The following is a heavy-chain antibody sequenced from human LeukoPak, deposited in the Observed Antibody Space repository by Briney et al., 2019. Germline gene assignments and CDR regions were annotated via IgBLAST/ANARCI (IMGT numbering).Heavy chain of an antibody. J-gene: IGHJ6*02. CDR1: GVSFSGYY. CDR2: INHSGST. D-gene: IGHD2-15*01. Sequence: SETLSLTCAVYGVSFSGYYWGWIRQPPGKGLEWIGEINHSGSTNYNPSLKSRVTISVDTSKNQFSLKLSSVTAADTAVYYCARLGYCSGGSCYSPYGMDVWGQGTTVTVSS. V-gene: IGHV4-34*01. CDR3: ARLGYCSGGSCYSPYGMDV.